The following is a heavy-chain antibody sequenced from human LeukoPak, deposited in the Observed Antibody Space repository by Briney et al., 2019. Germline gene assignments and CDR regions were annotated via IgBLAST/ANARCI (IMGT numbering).Heavy chain of an antibody. J-gene: IGHJ3*02. V-gene: IGHV1-2*02. Sequence: GASVKVSCKASGYTFTGYYMHWVRQAPGQGLEWMGWINPNSGGTDYAQKFQGRGTMTRDTSISTAYMELSRMISDDTAVYYCARGGLIVTTIFSAFDIWGQGTMVTVSS. CDR3: ARGGLIVTTIFSAFDI. CDR2: INPNSGGT. CDR1: GYTFTGYY. D-gene: IGHD5-12*01.